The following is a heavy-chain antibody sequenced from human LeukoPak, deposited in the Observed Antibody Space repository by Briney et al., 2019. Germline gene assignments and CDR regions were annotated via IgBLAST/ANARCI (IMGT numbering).Heavy chain of an antibody. CDR1: GGSISSYY. CDR3: ARGGSYYYYYYMDV. J-gene: IGHJ6*03. CDR2: IYYSGST. V-gene: IGHV4-59*01. D-gene: IGHD3-10*01. Sequence: SETLSLTCTVSGGSISSYYWSWIRQPPGKGLEWIGYIYYSGSTNYNPSLKSRVTISVDTSKNQFSLKLSSVTAADTAVYYCARGGSYYYYYYMDVWGKGTTVTISS.